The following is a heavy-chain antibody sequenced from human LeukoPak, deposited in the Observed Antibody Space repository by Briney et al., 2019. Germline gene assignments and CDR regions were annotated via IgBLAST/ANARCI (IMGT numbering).Heavy chain of an antibody. Sequence: NTGGSLRLSCAASGFTFSSYWMSWIRQPPGKGLEWIGDIKHSGSTNYSPSLKSRVTISLDTSKNQFSLKLTSVTAADTAVYYCARGQRFLEYLDPWSQGTLVTVSS. CDR1: GFTFSSYW. CDR2: IKHSGST. J-gene: IGHJ5*02. CDR3: ARGQRFLEYLDP. D-gene: IGHD3-3*01. V-gene: IGHV4-34*01.